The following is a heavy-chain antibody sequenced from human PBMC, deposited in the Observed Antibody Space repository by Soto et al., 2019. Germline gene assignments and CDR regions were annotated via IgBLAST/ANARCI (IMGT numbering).Heavy chain of an antibody. J-gene: IGHJ4*02. V-gene: IGHV3-30-3*01. CDR2: IPSDGSAQ. Sequence: QVQLVESGGGVVQPGRSLRLSCEASGFTLRDYAMHWVRQAPGKGLEWVAAIPSDGSAQHYADSVKGRFSISRDNSKNTLSLQMNSLRPEDAALYYCARAVAGQVRSAWTWLDYWGQGTLVTVSS. CDR1: GFTLRDYA. CDR3: ARAVAGQVRSAWTWLDY. D-gene: IGHD1-1*01.